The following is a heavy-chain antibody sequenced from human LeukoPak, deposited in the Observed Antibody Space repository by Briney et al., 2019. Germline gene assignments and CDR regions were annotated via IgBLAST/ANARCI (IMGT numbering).Heavy chain of an antibody. Sequence: GGSLRLSCAASGFTLNNAWMSWVRQAPGKGLEWLGRIKRETDGGTIDYAAPVKGRFTISRDDSRNTLYMKMDSLKIEDTAVYYCTTDRYYDNSELQFQHWGQGTLVTVSS. J-gene: IGHJ1*01. CDR2: IKRETDGGTI. V-gene: IGHV3-15*01. CDR3: TTDRYYDNSELQFQH. D-gene: IGHD3-22*01. CDR1: GFTLNNAW.